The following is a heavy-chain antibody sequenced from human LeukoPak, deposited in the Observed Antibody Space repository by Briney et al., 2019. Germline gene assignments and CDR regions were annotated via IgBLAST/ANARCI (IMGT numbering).Heavy chain of an antibody. CDR3: ARDAGDYGDYLFDP. CDR2: IIPIFGTA. D-gene: IGHD4-17*01. Sequence: ASVKVSCKASGGTFSSYAISWVRQAPGQGLEWMGGIIPIFGTANYAQKFQGRVTITADKSTSTAYMELSSLRSEDTAVYYCARDAGDYGDYLFDPWGQGTVVTVSS. CDR1: GGTFSSYA. V-gene: IGHV1-69*06. J-gene: IGHJ5*02.